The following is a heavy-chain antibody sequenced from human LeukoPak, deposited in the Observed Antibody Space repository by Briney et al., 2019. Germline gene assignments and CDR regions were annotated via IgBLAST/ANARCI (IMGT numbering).Heavy chain of an antibody. V-gene: IGHV5-51*01. D-gene: IGHD3-10*01. CDR1: GYTFTSYW. Sequence: GESLKISCQGSGYTFTSYWIGWVRQMPGKGLEWMGIIFPSDSDTTYSPSFQGQVTISADKSINTAYLHWSSLKASDTAMYYCATSESQTKFDYWGQGTLVTVSS. J-gene: IGHJ4*02. CDR2: IFPSDSDT. CDR3: ATSESQTKFDY.